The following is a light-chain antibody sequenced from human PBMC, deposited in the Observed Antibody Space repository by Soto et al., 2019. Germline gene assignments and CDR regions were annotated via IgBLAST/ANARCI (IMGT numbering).Light chain of an antibody. CDR1: RSDVGNYDY. CDR2: AVS. CDR3: SSYTATNTLVV. V-gene: IGLV2-14*01. Sequence: QSALTQPASVSGSPGQSITISCTGARSDVGNYDYVSWYQQHPGKAPKLIMYAVSHRPSGVSSRFSGSKSGNTASLTISGLPAEDEAADYCSSYTATNTLVVFGTGTKLTVL. J-gene: IGLJ1*01.